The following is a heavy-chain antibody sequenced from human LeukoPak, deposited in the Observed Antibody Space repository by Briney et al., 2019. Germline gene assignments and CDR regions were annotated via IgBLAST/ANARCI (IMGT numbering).Heavy chain of an antibody. CDR1: GFIFSNYG. CDR2: ISGDGRGI. D-gene: IGHD3-3*01. V-gene: IGHV3-23*01. CDR3: AIHGGGTIRIEAFDV. Sequence: GGSLRLSCAASGFIFSNYGMSWVRQAPGKGLEWVSAISGDGRGIFYADAVKGRFTISRDNSKNTLYLQMNSLRGEDTALYYCAIHGGGTIRIEAFDVWGQGTMVTISS. J-gene: IGHJ3*01.